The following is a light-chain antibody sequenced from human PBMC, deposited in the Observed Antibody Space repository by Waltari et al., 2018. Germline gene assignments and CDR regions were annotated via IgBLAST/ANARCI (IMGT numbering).Light chain of an antibody. CDR1: ILTKKY. V-gene: IGLV3-25*02. CDR3: QSADSSGNHVL. CDR2: KDT. J-gene: IGLJ2*01. Sequence: SYELTQPPSVSVSPGQTARITCSGEILTKKYVKWFQQKPGQAPVVVIYKDTDRPSGVPERISGSSSGATVTLTISGDQAEDEADYYCQSADSSGNHVLFGGGTRLTVL.